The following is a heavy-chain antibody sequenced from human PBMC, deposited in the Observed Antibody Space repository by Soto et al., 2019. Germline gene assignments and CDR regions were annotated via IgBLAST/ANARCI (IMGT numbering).Heavy chain of an antibody. Sequence: GGSLRLSCAASGFTFSSYSINWVRQAPGKGLEWVSSISSSSSYIYYADSVKGRFTISRDNAKNSLYLQMNSLRAEDTAVYYCARDGSYGSYYFDYWGQGTLVTVSS. D-gene: IGHD1-26*01. CDR3: ARDGSYGSYYFDY. J-gene: IGHJ4*02. V-gene: IGHV3-21*01. CDR2: ISSSSSYI. CDR1: GFTFSSYS.